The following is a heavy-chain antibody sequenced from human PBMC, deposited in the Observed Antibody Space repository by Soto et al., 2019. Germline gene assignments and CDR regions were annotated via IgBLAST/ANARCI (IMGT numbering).Heavy chain of an antibody. CDR2: IWYDGSNK. J-gene: IGHJ3*02. V-gene: IGHV3-33*01. CDR1: GFTFSSYG. Sequence: QVQLVESGGGVVQPGRSLRLSCAASGFTFSSYGMHWVRQAPGKGLEWVAVIWYDGSNKYYADSVKGRFTISRDNSKHTLYLQMNSLRAEDTAVYYCASGGNGDAFDIWGQGTMVTVSS. CDR3: ASGGNGDAFDI. D-gene: IGHD2-15*01.